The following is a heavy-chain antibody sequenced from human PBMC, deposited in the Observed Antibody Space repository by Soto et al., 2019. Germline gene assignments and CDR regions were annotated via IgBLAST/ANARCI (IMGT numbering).Heavy chain of an antibody. D-gene: IGHD3-16*02. CDR1: GYTFSSYG. J-gene: IGHJ5*02. Sequence: QVQLVQSGAEVKKPGASVKVCCKASGYTFSSYGISWVRQAPGEGLEWLGGSRAYNGNTNYAQKFQGRVTMTTDTPPHTPYIELSSLRSDDTAVYYYASEGPNHRLSWGQGTLVTVSS. CDR2: SRAYNGNT. CDR3: ASEGPNHRLS. V-gene: IGHV1-18*01.